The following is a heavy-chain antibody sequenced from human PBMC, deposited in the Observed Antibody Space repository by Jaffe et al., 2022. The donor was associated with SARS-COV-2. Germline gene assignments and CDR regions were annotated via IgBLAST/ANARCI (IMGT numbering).Heavy chain of an antibody. D-gene: IGHD4-17*01. J-gene: IGHJ4*02. V-gene: IGHV1-18*01. CDR2: ISGYNGDT. CDR1: GYTFSSYG. Sequence: QVQLVQSGAEVRKPGASVKVSCMASGYTFSSYGITWVRQAPGQGLECLGWISGYNGDTNYAQKFQGRVTMTTDTSTSTAYMELRNLRSDDTAVYYCARGGQTTVLTPIWYWGQGTLVTVSS. CDR3: ARGGQTTVLTPIWY.